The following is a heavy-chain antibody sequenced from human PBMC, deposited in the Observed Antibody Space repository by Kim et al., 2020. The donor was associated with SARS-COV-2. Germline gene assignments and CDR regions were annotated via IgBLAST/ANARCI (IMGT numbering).Heavy chain of an antibody. CDR3: TSTAYYHDSSGYWDAFDI. CDR2: IIPMLGIV. V-gene: IGHV1-69*04. CDR1: GGTFSSYA. J-gene: IGHJ3*02. D-gene: IGHD3-22*01. Sequence: SVKVSCKASGGTFSSYAINWVRQAPGQGLEWMGRIIPMLGIVNYAQKFQGRVTITADKSTSTAYMDLSSLRSEDTAVYYCTSTAYYHDSSGYWDAFDIWGQGTMVTVSS.